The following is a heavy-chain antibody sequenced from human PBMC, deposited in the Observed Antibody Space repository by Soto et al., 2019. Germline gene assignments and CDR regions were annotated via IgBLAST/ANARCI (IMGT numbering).Heavy chain of an antibody. J-gene: IGHJ4*02. V-gene: IGHV3-23*01. CDR3: RKRDYGDYGARD. CDR1: GFTFSNYA. D-gene: IGHD4-17*01. Sequence: EVQLLESGGGLVQPGGSLRLSCAASGFTFSNYAMSWVRQAPGKGLYWVSGISASGGSTYHADSVKGRLTISRDNSKNTLYPQTNSLRVEDTAVYYCRKRDYGDYGARDWGQGTLVTVSS. CDR2: ISASGGST.